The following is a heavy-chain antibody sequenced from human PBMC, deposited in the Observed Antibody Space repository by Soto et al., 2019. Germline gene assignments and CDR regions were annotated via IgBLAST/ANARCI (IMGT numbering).Heavy chain of an antibody. Sequence: ASVKGSCKASGYTFTSYYMHWVRQAPGQGLEWMGIINPSGGSTSYAQKFQGRVTMTRDTSTSTVYMELSSLRSEDKAVYYCARDLDYAYYYDISGYPSSWFEPWGQGIVVTVAS. CDR1: GYTFTSYY. CDR3: ARDLDYAYYYDISGYPSSWFEP. D-gene: IGHD3-22*01. CDR2: INPSGGST. J-gene: IGHJ5*01. V-gene: IGHV1-46*01.